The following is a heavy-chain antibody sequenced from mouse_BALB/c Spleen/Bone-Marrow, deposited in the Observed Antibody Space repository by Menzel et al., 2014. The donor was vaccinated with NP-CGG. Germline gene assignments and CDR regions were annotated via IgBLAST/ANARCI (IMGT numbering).Heavy chain of an antibody. CDR2: IDPETGGT. CDR1: GYTFXDYE. V-gene: IGHV1-15*01. D-gene: IGHD2-12*01. J-gene: IGHJ3*01. CDR3: TSYDWFAY. Sequence: VQLQQSGAELVRPGASVTLSCKASGYTFXDYEVHWVKQTPVHGLEWIGAIDPETGGTAYNQKFNGKATLTADKSSSTAYMELRSLTSEDSAVYYCTSYDWFAYWGQGTLVTVSA.